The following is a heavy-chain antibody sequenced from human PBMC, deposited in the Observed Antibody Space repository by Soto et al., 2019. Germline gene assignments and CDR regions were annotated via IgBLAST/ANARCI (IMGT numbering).Heavy chain of an antibody. CDR1: GFTFSSYA. Sequence: GSLRLSCAASGFTFSSYAMHWVRQAPGKGPEWVAVISYDGSNKYYADSVKGRFTISRDNSKNTLYLQMNSLRAEDTAVYYCARDPHSSGWYRGVKAFDIWGQGTMVTVSS. CDR3: ARDPHSSGWYRGVKAFDI. J-gene: IGHJ3*02. CDR2: ISYDGSNK. V-gene: IGHV3-30-3*01. D-gene: IGHD6-19*01.